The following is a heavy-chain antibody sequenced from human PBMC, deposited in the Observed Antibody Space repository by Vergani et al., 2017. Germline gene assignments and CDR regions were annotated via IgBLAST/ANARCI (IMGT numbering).Heavy chain of an antibody. CDR3: ARHNREGGYSSGWSDY. J-gene: IGHJ4*02. CDR2: IYYSGST. D-gene: IGHD6-19*01. V-gene: IGHV4-31*03. CDR1: GGSVSSGGFY. Sequence: QVQLQESGPGLVKPSETLSLTCTVSGGSVSSGGFYWSWIRQHPGKGLEWIAYIYYSGSTHYNPSLKSRVTISVDTSKNQFSLKLSSVTAADTAVYYCARHNREGGYSSGWSDYWGQGTLVTVSS.